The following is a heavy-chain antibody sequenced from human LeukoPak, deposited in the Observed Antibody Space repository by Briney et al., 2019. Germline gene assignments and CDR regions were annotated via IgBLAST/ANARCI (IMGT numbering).Heavy chain of an antibody. CDR3: ASNYDILTGYQRFDY. D-gene: IGHD3-9*01. CDR2: ISYDGSNK. CDR1: GFTFSSYA. J-gene: IGHJ4*02. Sequence: GGFLRLSCAASGFTFSSYAMHWVRQAPGKGLEWVAVISYDGSNKYYADSVKGRFTISRDNSKNTLYLQMNSLRAEDTAVYYRASNYDILTGYQRFDYWGQGTLVTVSS. V-gene: IGHV3-30-3*01.